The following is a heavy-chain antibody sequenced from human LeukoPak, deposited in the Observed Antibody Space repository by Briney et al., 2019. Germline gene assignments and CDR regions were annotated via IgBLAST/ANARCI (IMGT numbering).Heavy chain of an antibody. CDR3: AKDFKRITMTVVVIGYGAFDI. CDR1: GFTFSSYA. Sequence: PGGSLRLACAASGFTFSSYAMSWVRQAPGKGLEWVSAISGSGGSTYYADSVKGRFTISRDNSKNTLYLQMNSLRAEDTAVYYCAKDFKRITMTVVVIGYGAFDIWGQGTMVTVSS. J-gene: IGHJ3*02. V-gene: IGHV3-23*01. CDR2: ISGSGGST. D-gene: IGHD3-22*01.